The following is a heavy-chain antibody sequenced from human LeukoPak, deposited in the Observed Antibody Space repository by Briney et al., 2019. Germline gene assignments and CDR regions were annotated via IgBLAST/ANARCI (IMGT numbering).Heavy chain of an antibody. CDR3: AAYGDYGPSTRDY. CDR2: IIPIFGTA. J-gene: IGHJ4*02. CDR1: GGTFSSYA. D-gene: IGHD4-17*01. Sequence: SVKVSCTASGGTFSSYAISWVRQAPGQGLEWMGGIIPIFGTASYAQKFQGRVTITADESTSTAYMELSSLRSEDTAVYYCAAYGDYGPSTRDYWGQGTLVTVSS. V-gene: IGHV1-69*13.